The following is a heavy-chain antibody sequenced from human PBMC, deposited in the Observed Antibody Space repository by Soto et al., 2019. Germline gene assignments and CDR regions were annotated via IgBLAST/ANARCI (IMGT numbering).Heavy chain of an antibody. CDR2: MNPNSGNT. CDR1: GYTFTSYD. V-gene: IGHV1-8*01. D-gene: IGHD3-3*01. CDR3: ARGASNYDFWSGYYGSRYYFDY. J-gene: IGHJ4*02. Sequence: ASVKVSCKASGYTFTSYDINWVRQATGQGLEWMGWMNPNSGNTGYAQKFQGRVTMTRNTSISTAYMELSSLRSGDTAVYYCARGASNYDFWSGYYGSRYYFDYWGQGNLVTVSS.